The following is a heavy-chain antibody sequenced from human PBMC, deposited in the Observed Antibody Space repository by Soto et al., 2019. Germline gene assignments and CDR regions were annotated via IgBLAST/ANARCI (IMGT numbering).Heavy chain of an antibody. D-gene: IGHD3-16*01. J-gene: IGHJ5*02. CDR2: ISGSGGST. V-gene: IGHV3-23*01. CDR3: AKSDRGWFGPFDP. Sequence: EVQLLESGGGLVQPGGSLRLSCAASGFTFSSYAMSWVRQAPGKGLEWVSAISGSGGSTYYADSVKGRFTISRDNSKSTLYLQMNSLRAEDTAVYYCAKSDRGWFGPFDPWGKVTLVTVSS. CDR1: GFTFSSYA.